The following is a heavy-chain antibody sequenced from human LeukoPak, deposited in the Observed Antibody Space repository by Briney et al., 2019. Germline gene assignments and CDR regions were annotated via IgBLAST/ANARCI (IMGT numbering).Heavy chain of an antibody. D-gene: IGHD3-22*01. Sequence: PSETLSLTCAVYGGSFSGYYWSWIRQPPGKGLEWIGEINHSGSTNYNPSLKSRVTISVDTSKNQFSLKLSSVTAADTAVYYCARGYSSGYYYGFDYWGQGTLVTVSS. CDR3: ARGYSSGYYYGFDY. CDR1: GGSFSGYY. CDR2: INHSGST. V-gene: IGHV4-34*01. J-gene: IGHJ4*02.